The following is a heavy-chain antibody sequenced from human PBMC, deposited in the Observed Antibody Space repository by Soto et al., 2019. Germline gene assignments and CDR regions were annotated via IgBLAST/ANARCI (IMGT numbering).Heavy chain of an antibody. CDR3: ARVYCTNGVCSWFDP. V-gene: IGHV1-2*02. J-gene: IGHJ5*02. Sequence: ASVKVSCKASGYTFTGYYMHWVRQAPGRGLEWMGWINPNSGGTNYAQKFQGRVTMTRDTSISTAYMELSRLRSDDTAVYYCARVYCTNGVCSWFDPWGQGTLVTVSS. CDR2: INPNSGGT. CDR1: GYTFTGYY. D-gene: IGHD2-8*01.